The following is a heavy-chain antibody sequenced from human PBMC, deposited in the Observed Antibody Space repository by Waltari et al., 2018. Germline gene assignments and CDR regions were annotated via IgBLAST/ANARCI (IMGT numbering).Heavy chain of an antibody. CDR2: IWVDGSDK. CDR1: RFTFRNFG. D-gene: IGHD2-2*02. V-gene: IGHV3-30*02. J-gene: IGHJ4*02. Sequence: QVNLVESGGGVVQPGGSLRLSCATSRFTFRNFGMHWVRQAPGKGLEWGALIWVDGSDKFYADSVRGRFTISRDNSARTLYLDMDSLRLDDTAMYYCAKDAFGNTYLDFWGQGTLVTVSS. CDR3: AKDAFGNTYLDF.